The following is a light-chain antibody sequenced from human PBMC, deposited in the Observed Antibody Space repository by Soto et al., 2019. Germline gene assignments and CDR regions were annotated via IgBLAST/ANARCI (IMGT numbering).Light chain of an antibody. J-gene: IGLJ1*01. CDR2: EVT. V-gene: IGLV2-14*01. CDR3: SSYTSSSTLVV. CDR1: SSDVGGYNY. Sequence: QSALTQPASVSGSPGQSITISCTGTSSDVGGYNYVSWYQQHPGKAPKLIISEVTNRPSGVSNRFSGSKSGNTASLTISGLQAEDEADFYCSSYTSSSTLVVFGTRTKLTVL.